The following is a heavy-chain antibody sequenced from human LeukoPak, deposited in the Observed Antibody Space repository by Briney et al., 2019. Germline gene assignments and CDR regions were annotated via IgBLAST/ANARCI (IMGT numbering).Heavy chain of an antibody. CDR3: ARASREYDSDAFDI. CDR1: GGSISSGDYY. J-gene: IGHJ3*02. V-gene: IGHV4-30-4*08. CDR2: IYYSGST. D-gene: IGHD3-3*01. Sequence: PSQTLSLTCTGFGGSISSGDYYWSWIRQPPGKGLEGIGYIYYSGSTYYNPSLKSRVTISVDTSKNQFSLKLSSVTAADTAVYYCARASREYDSDAFDIWGQGTMVTVSS.